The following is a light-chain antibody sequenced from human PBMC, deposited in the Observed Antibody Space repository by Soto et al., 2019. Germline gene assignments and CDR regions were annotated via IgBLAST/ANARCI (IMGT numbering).Light chain of an antibody. CDR1: QSVSNNY. J-gene: IGKJ1*01. CDR3: QQRSNWT. CDR2: GAS. Sequence: EIVLTQSPGTLSLSPGERATLSCRASQSVSNNYLAWYQQKPGQAPRLLIYGASNRATGIPDRFSGSGSGTDFTLTISRLEPEDFAVYYCQQRSNWTFGQGTKVEIK. V-gene: IGKV3D-20*02.